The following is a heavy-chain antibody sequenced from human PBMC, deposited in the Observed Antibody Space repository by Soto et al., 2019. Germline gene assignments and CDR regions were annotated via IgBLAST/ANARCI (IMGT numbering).Heavy chain of an antibody. D-gene: IGHD3-10*01. V-gene: IGHV3-33*01. Sequence: QVQLVESGGGVVQPGRSLRLSCAASGFTFSSYGMHWVRQAPGKGLEWVAVIWSDESNKYYADSVKGRFTISRDNSRNTLYLKMNSLRAEDTAVYYCARDYYGSGNYPYFDYWGQGTLVTVSS. J-gene: IGHJ4*02. CDR1: GFTFSSYG. CDR2: IWSDESNK. CDR3: ARDYYGSGNYPYFDY.